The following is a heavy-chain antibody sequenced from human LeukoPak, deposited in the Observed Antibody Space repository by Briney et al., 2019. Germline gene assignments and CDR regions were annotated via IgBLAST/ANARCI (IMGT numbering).Heavy chain of an antibody. CDR1: GGSISSYY. D-gene: IGHD6-19*01. CDR3: AREAIAVADGGNWFDP. V-gene: IGHV4-4*07. Sequence: SETLSLTCTVSGGSISSYYWSWIRQPAGKRLEWIGRIYTSGSTNYNPSLKSRVTMSVDTSKNQFSLKLSSVTAADTAVYYCAREAIAVADGGNWFDPWGQGTLVTVSS. J-gene: IGHJ5*02. CDR2: IYTSGST.